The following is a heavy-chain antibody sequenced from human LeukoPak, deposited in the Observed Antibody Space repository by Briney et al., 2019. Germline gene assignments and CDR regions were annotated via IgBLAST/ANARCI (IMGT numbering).Heavy chain of an antibody. CDR1: GYSFTSYW. J-gene: IGHJ4*02. V-gene: IGHV5-51*01. CDR3: ARRETGPYFDY. CDR2: IYPGDSDT. Sequence: GESLKISCNVSGYSFTSYWIGWVRQMPGKGLECMGIIYPGDSDTRYSPSFQGQVTISADKSISTAYLQWSSLKASDTAMYYCARRETGPYFDYWGQGTLVTVSS. D-gene: IGHD1-1*01.